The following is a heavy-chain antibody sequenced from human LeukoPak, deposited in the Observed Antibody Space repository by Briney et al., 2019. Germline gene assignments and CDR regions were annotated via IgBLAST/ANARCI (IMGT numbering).Heavy chain of an antibody. CDR3: ARRITYGRTFDY. J-gene: IGHJ4*02. D-gene: IGHD2-15*01. V-gene: IGHV4-38-2*02. CDR2: IYHSGST. Sequence: SETLSLTCTVSGYSISSGYYWSWIRQPPGKGLEWIGYIYHSGSTYYNPSLKSRVTISVDRSNNQFSLRLNSVTAADTAVYYCARRITYGRTFDYWGQGILVTVSS. CDR1: GYSISSGYY.